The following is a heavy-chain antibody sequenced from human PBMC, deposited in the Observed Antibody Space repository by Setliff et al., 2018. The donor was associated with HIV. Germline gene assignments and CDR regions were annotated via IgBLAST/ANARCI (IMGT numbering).Heavy chain of an antibody. CDR1: GGSISSHY. J-gene: IGHJ5*02. D-gene: IGHD3-22*01. Sequence: PSETLSLTCTVSGGSISSHYWSWIRQPPGKGLEWIGYIYYSGSTNYNPSLKSRVTISVHTSKNQFSLKLSSVTAADTAVYYCARVHYDSSGYFSPSWFDPWGQGTLVTVSS. V-gene: IGHV4-59*11. CDR2: IYYSGST. CDR3: ARVHYDSSGYFSPSWFDP.